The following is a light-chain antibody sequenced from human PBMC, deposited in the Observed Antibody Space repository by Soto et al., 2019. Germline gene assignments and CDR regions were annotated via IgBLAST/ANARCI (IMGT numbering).Light chain of an antibody. CDR3: QQYYSVPIT. J-gene: IGKJ5*01. CDR2: WAS. V-gene: IGKV2-28*01. Sequence: DIVMTQSPLSLPVTPGEPASISCRSSQSLLHSNGYNYLDWYQQKPGQPPKLLIYWASTRESGVPDRFSGSGSGTDFTLTISSLQAEDVAVYYCQQYYSVPITFGQGTRLEIK. CDR1: QSLLHSNGYNY.